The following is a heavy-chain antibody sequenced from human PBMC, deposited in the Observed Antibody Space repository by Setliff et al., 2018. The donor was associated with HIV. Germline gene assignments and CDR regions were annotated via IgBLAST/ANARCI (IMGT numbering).Heavy chain of an antibody. CDR3: ARGFPDTVSTQGLDS. Sequence: PSETLSLTCTVSGDSISSGSYYWGWIRQPPGKGLEWMGNIDYSGSVSYNPSLKSRLALSIDMSKNQFSLRLTSVTAADTAVYYCARGFPDTVSTQGLDSWGQGTLVTVSS. V-gene: IGHV4-39*07. J-gene: IGHJ5*01. CDR1: GDSISSGSYY. CDR2: IDYSGSV. D-gene: IGHD5-12*01.